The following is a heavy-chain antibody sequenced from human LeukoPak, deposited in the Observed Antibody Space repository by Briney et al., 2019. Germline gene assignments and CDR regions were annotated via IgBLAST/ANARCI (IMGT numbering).Heavy chain of an antibody. Sequence: GGSLRLSCAASGFSFGSYRMNWVRQAPGKGLEGVSSISSSGTYIYYADSVKDRFTISRDNAKNSLFLQMSSLRAEDTAVYYCTRGGGSCSPSSCFNNYFDYWGQGTLVTVSS. J-gene: IGHJ4*02. V-gene: IGHV3-21*01. CDR3: TRGGGSCSPSSCFNNYFDY. CDR2: ISSSGTYI. CDR1: GFSFGSYR. D-gene: IGHD2-2*01.